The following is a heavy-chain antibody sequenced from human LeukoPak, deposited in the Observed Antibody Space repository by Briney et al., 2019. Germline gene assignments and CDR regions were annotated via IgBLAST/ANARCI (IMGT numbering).Heavy chain of an antibody. CDR3: ASSGIRAYDFWSGYYTNYFDY. CDR2: IYHSGST. V-gene: IGHV4-4*02. CDR1: GGSISSSNW. D-gene: IGHD3-3*01. Sequence: HPSETLSLTCAVSGGSISSSNWWSWVRQPPGKGLEWIGEIYHSGSTNYNPSLKSRVTISVDKSKNQFSLKLSSVTAADTAVYYCASSGIRAYDFWSGYYTNYFDYWGQGTLGTVSS. J-gene: IGHJ4*02.